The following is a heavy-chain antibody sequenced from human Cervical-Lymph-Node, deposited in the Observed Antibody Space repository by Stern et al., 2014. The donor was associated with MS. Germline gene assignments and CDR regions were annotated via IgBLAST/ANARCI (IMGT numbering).Heavy chain of an antibody. Sequence: VQLEESGGGVVQPGRSLRLSCAASGFTFSSYAMHWVRQAPGKGLEWVAVISYDGSNKYYADSVKGRFTISRDNSKNTLYLQMNSLRAEDTAVYYCAREEGLPLDYWGQGTLVTVSS. D-gene: IGHD2-21*02. CDR3: AREEGLPLDY. J-gene: IGHJ4*02. CDR2: ISYDGSNK. CDR1: GFTFSSYA. V-gene: IGHV3-30*01.